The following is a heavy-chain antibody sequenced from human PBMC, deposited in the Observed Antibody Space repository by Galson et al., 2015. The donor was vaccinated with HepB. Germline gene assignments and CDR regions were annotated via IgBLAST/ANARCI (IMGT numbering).Heavy chain of an antibody. V-gene: IGHV3-21*01. CDR3: ARGVLAAAGLDY. D-gene: IGHD6-13*01. Sequence: SLRLSCAASGFTFSSYSMNWVRQAPGKGLEWVSSISSSSSYIYYADSVKGRFTISRDNAKNSLYLQMNSLRAEDTAVYYCARGVLAAAGLDYWGQGTLVTVSS. CDR2: ISSSSSYI. CDR1: GFTFSSYS. J-gene: IGHJ4*02.